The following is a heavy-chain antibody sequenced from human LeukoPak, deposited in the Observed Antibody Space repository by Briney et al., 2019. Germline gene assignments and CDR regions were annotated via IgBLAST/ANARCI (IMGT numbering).Heavy chain of an antibody. V-gene: IGHV3-7*03. D-gene: IGHD3-16*01. CDR2: IKEDGSVK. CDR1: GFTFSSFW. CDR3: ARGGGLDV. J-gene: IGHJ6*02. Sequence: PGGSLRLSCAASGFTFSSFWMIWVRQAPGKGLEWVANIKEDGSVKNYVDSVKGRFTISRDNAKNSLFLQMSNLRAEDTAVYFCARGGGLDVWDQGATVTVSS.